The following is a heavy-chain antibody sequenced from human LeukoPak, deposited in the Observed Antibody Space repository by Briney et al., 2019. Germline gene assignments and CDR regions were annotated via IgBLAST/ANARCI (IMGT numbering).Heavy chain of an antibody. CDR1: GGSFSGYY. CDR3: ARDGPYYYDSSGYSY. V-gene: IGHV4-34*01. J-gene: IGHJ4*02. CDR2: INHSGGT. Sequence: KPSETLSLTCAVYGGSFSGYYWSWIRQPPGKGLEWIGEINHSGGTNYNPSLKSRVTISVDTSKNQFSLKLSSVTAADTAVYYCARDGPYYYDSSGYSYWGQGTLVTVSS. D-gene: IGHD3-22*01.